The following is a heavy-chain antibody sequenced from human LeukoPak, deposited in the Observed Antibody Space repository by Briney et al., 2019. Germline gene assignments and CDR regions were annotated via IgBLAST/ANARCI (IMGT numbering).Heavy chain of an antibody. D-gene: IGHD3-22*01. V-gene: IGHV1-69*05. CDR2: IIPIFGTA. CDR3: ARDLLGYDSSGYYQGFDY. J-gene: IGHJ4*02. CDR1: GGTFSSYA. Sequence: SVEVSCKASGGTFSSYAISWVRQAPGQGLEWMGGIIPIFGTANYAQKFQGRVTITTDESTSTAYMELSSLRSEDTAVYYCARDLLGYDSSGYYQGFDYWGQGTLVTVSS.